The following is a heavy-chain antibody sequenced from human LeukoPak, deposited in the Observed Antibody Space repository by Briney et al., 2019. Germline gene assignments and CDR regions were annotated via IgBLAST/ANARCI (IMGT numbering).Heavy chain of an antibody. D-gene: IGHD2-2*02. J-gene: IGHJ4*02. Sequence: ETLSLTCTVSGGSISSYYWSWVRQPPGKRLEWIGYVSYSGSTDYNPSLKSRVIISIDTSKNQFSLKLSSVTAADTAVYYCARSHTLPAAIPFDYWGQGTLVTVSS. CDR1: GGSISSYY. CDR2: VSYSGST. CDR3: ARSHTLPAAIPFDY. V-gene: IGHV4-59*01.